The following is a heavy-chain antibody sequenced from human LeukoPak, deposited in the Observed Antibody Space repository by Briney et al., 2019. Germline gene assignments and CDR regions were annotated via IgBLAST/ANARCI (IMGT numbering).Heavy chain of an antibody. V-gene: IGHV4-61*02. CDR3: ARSNSGSYRELDY. J-gene: IGHJ4*02. D-gene: IGHD1-26*01. Sequence: SVTLSLTCTVSGGSINSGSYFWSWIRQPAGKGLEWIGRIYTSGITNYNSSLMSRATISIDTSKNQFSLKLSSVTAADTAVYYCARSNSGSYRELDYWGQGALVTVSS. CDR2: IYTSGIT. CDR1: GGSINSGSYF.